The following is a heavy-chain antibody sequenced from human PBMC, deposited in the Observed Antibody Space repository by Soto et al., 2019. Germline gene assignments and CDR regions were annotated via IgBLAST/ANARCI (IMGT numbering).Heavy chain of an antibody. V-gene: IGHV2-5*02. J-gene: IGHJ4*02. CDR1: GFSLSTTGVV. CDR3: ANTGDYNLLLIDY. D-gene: IGHD3-16*01. Sequence: QLTLKESGPTLVKPTQTLTLTCTFSGFSLSTTGVVVGWFRQSPVKAPEWLALIYWDDDKRYSPSLRSRLTITKNTSKRQVVRTMTNMDPVDTATSRCANTGDYNLLLIDYWGQGTLVTVSS. CDR2: IYWDDDK.